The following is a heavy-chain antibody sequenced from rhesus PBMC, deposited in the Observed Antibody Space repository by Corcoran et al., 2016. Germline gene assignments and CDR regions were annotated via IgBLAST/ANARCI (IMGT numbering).Heavy chain of an antibody. D-gene: IGHD5-24*01. V-gene: IGHV2-174*01. CDR1: GFSLTTSGMG. CDR3: ARGEIVGTPFDY. CDR2: IYWDDDK. J-gene: IGHJ4*01. Sequence: QVTLKESGPALVKPTQTLTLTCTFSGFSLTTSGMGVGWIRQPPGKALEWLALIYWDDDKRYSTSLTSRLTISKDTSKNQVVLTMTNMDPVDTATYYCARGEIVGTPFDYWGQGVLVTVSS.